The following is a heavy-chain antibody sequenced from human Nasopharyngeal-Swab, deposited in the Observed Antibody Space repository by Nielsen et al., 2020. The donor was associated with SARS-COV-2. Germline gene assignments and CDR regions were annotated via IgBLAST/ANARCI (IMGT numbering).Heavy chain of an antibody. CDR2: ISGSGGST. J-gene: IGHJ4*02. D-gene: IGHD3/OR15-3a*01. Sequence: VRQAPGKRLEWVSAISGSGGSTYYADSVKGRSTISRDNSKNTLYLQMNSLRAEDTAVYYCAKSWTYYFDYWGQGTLVTVSS. CDR3: AKSWTYYFDY. V-gene: IGHV3-23*01.